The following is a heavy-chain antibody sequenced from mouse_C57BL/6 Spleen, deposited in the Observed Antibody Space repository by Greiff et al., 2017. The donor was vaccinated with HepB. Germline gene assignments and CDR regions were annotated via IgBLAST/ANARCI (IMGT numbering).Heavy chain of an antibody. CDR3: ARSYGAYCYAMDY. CDR1: GYTFTSYW. J-gene: IGHJ4*01. CDR2: IDPSDSYT. D-gene: IGHD1-1*02. V-gene: IGHV1-69*01. Sequence: VQLQQPGAELVMPGASVKLSCKASGYTFTSYWMHWVKQRPGQGLEWIGEIDPSDSYTNYNQKFKGKSTLTVDKSSSSAYMQLSSLTSEDSAVYYCARSYGAYCYAMDYWGQGTSVTVSS.